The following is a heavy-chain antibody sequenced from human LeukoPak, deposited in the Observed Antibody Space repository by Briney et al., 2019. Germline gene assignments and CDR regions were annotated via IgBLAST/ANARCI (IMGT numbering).Heavy chain of an antibody. J-gene: IGHJ6*02. CDR3: AREVECSGGSCYSGFYNYYYGMDV. Sequence: GGSLRLSCAASGFTFDDYAMHWVRQAPGKGLEWVSYISSSGSTIYYADSVKGRFTISRDNAKNSLYLQMNSLRAEDTAVYYCAREVECSGGSCYSGFYNYYYGMDVWGQGTTVTVSS. CDR2: ISSSGSTI. V-gene: IGHV3-48*03. D-gene: IGHD2-15*01. CDR1: GFTFDDYA.